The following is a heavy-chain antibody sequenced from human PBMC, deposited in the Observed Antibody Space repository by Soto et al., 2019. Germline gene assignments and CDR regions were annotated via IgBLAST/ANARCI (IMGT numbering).Heavy chain of an antibody. CDR2: IYSGGST. J-gene: IGHJ4*02. Sequence: GGSLRLSCAASGFTVSSNYVSWVRQAPGKGLEWVSVIYSGGSTYYADSVKGRFTISRDNSKNTLYLQMNSLRAEDTAVYYCARSLTPDYYDSSGYPPALDYWGQGTLVTVSS. CDR3: ARSLTPDYYDSSGYPPALDY. CDR1: GFTVSSNY. V-gene: IGHV3-53*01. D-gene: IGHD3-22*01.